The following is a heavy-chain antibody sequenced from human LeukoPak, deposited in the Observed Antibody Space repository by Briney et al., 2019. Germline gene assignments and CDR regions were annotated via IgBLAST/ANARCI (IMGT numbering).Heavy chain of an antibody. V-gene: IGHV3-30*14. CDR1: GFTFSSYA. CDR3: AKDLSPQADRYQLPQQGGDAFDI. Sequence: PGRSLRLSCAASGFTFSSYAMHWVRQAPGKGLEWVAVISYDGTNKYYADSVKGRFTISRDNSKNTLYLQMNSVRAEDTAVYYCAKDLSPQADRYQLPQQGGDAFDIWGQGTMVTVSS. J-gene: IGHJ3*02. CDR2: ISYDGTNK. D-gene: IGHD2-2*01.